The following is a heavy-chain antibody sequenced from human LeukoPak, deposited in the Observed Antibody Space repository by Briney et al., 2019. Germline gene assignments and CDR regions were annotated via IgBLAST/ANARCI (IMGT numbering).Heavy chain of an antibody. D-gene: IGHD5-18*01. CDR2: VFDSGRT. CDR3: TTIKRGNTFGYFDF. J-gene: IGHJ4*02. Sequence: SETLSLTCTVSGGSMTTHHWNWIRQTPGKGLEWIGYVFDSGRTKENPSLKSRVTLSADTSKNQLSLRLSSVTAADTGAYYCTTIKRGNTFGYFDFWGQGILVTVSS. CDR1: GGSMTTHH. V-gene: IGHV4-59*11.